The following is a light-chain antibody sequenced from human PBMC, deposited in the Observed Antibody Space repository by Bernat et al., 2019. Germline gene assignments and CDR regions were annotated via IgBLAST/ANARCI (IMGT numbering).Light chain of an antibody. Sequence: ITCRASQGINSWLAWYQQKPGKSPKLLIYKASSLQSGVPSRFNGSGSGTDFTLTSSSLQPEDFATYYCLQYSSTWTFGEGTKVEIK. CDR3: LQYSSTWT. V-gene: IGKV1-12*01. CDR1: QGINSW. J-gene: IGKJ1*01. CDR2: KAS.